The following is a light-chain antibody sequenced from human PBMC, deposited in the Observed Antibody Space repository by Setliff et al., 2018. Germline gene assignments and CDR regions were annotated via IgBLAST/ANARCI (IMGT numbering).Light chain of an antibody. Sequence: QSALTQPPSVSGAPGQRVTISCTGSRSNLGAGFDVHWYQQLPRTAPKLLIYANNNRPSGIPDRFSGSKSGTSASLAITGLQAEDEADYYCQSYDSSLGSWVFGGGTKVTVL. CDR3: QSYDSSLGSWV. CDR1: RSNLGAGFD. CDR2: ANN. J-gene: IGLJ3*02. V-gene: IGLV1-40*01.